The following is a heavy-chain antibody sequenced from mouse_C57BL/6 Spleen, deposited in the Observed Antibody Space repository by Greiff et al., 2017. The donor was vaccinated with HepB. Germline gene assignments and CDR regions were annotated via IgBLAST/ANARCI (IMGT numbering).Heavy chain of an antibody. D-gene: IGHD3-2*02. CDR1: GFTFSDYY. CDR3: ARDQEGSGYGYAMDY. J-gene: IGHJ4*01. CDR2: INYDGSST. Sequence: DVKLVESEGGLVQPGSSMKLSCTASGFTFSDYYMAWVRQVPEKGLEWVANINYDGSSTYYLDSLKSRFIISRDNAKNILYLQMSSLKSEDTATYYCARDQEGSGYGYAMDYWGQGTSVTVSS. V-gene: IGHV5-16*01.